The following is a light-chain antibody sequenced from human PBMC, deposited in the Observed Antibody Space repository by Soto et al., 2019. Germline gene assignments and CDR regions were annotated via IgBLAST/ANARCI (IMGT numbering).Light chain of an antibody. J-gene: IGKJ5*01. Sequence: EIVLTQSPGTLSLSPGERATLSCRASQSVSNNYLAWYQQKPGQAPRLLIYGASNRATGIPDRFSGSGPGTDFTLTISSLEPEDFAVYYCQQRSNWPPAITFGQGTRLEIK. CDR1: QSVSNNY. CDR2: GAS. V-gene: IGKV3D-11*02. CDR3: QQRSNWPPAIT.